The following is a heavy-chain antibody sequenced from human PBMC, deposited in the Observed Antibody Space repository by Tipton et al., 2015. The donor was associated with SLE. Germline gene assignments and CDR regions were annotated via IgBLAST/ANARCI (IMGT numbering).Heavy chain of an antibody. Sequence: GLVKPSETLSLTCTVSGDSISGFHWTWIRQPPGKGLEWIGYIQTSGSTNYNPSLKSRVTVSVDTSKNQFSLKMNSVTAADTAIYYCARNWYSSGWPVLDTWGQGTLVTVSS. CDR1: GDSISGFH. CDR3: ARNWYSSGWPVLDT. D-gene: IGHD6-19*01. CDR2: IQTSGST. J-gene: IGHJ4*02. V-gene: IGHV4-4*08.